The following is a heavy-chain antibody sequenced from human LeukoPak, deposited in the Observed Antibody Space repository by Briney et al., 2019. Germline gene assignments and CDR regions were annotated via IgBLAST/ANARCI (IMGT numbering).Heavy chain of an antibody. CDR3: ARGTVTMVDY. V-gene: IGHV3-66*01. CDR2: IYSGGST. Sequence: GGSLRLSCAASGFTVSSNYMSWVRQAPGRGLEWVSVIYSGGSTYYADSVKGRFTISRDNSKNTLFLQMNSLRAGDTAVYYCARGTVTMVDYWGQGTPVTVSS. J-gene: IGHJ4*02. CDR1: GFTVSSNY. D-gene: IGHD3-10*01.